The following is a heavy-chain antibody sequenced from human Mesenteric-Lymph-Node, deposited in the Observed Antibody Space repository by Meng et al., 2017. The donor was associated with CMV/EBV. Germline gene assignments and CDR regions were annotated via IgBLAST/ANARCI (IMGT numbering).Heavy chain of an antibody. Sequence: SETLSLTCSVSGNTVTAYTWSWIRQSPGKGLEWFGAISHSGSIDYNPALESRLTLSLDPSKDQVSLKLTSVTAADTAMYFCARMLTYDSSAYYNWFDPWGQGTLVTVSS. V-gene: IGHV4-59*02. D-gene: IGHD3-22*01. CDR3: ARMLTYDSSAYYNWFDP. CDR1: GNTVTAYT. CDR2: ISHSGSI. J-gene: IGHJ5*02.